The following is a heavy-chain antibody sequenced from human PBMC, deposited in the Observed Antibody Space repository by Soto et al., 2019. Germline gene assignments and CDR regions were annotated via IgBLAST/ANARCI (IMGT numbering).Heavy chain of an antibody. Sequence: PGVSLKISCKASGYSFTNYWIAWVRQMPGKGLEWMGIIYPADSDTRYSPSFQGQVTISADKSISTAYLQWSSLKASDTAMYYYARVEQLLGMDVWGQGTTVTVSS. J-gene: IGHJ6*02. CDR3: ARVEQLLGMDV. V-gene: IGHV5-51*01. CDR1: GYSFTNYW. D-gene: IGHD2-2*01. CDR2: IYPADSDT.